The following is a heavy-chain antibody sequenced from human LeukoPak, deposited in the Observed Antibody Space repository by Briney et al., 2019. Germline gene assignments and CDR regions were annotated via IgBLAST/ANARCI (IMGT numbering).Heavy chain of an antibody. CDR2: IYYSGST. V-gene: IGHV4-39*01. Sequence: SETLSLTCTVSGGSISSSSYYWGWIRQPPGKGLEWIGSIYYSGSTHYNPSLKSRVTISVDTSKNQFSLKLSSVTAADTAVYYCARRDYYYYYMDVWGKGTTVTISS. CDR3: ARRDYYYYYMDV. CDR1: GGSISSSSYY. J-gene: IGHJ6*03.